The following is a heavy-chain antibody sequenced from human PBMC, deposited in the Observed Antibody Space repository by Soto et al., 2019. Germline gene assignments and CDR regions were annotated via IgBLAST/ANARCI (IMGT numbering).Heavy chain of an antibody. CDR1: GVSISSGDYY. CDR2: ISYSGST. V-gene: IGHV4-30-4*01. J-gene: IGHJ5*02. D-gene: IGHD3-22*01. CDR3: ARLTDSSAYSPFDP. Sequence: QVQLQESGPGLVTPSQTLSLTCNVSGVSISSGDYYWSWIRQPPGKGLEWIGHISYSGSTYYNPSLKSRVTISIDTSKNQFSLKLSSMTAADTAVYYCARLTDSSAYSPFDPWGQGTLVPVSS.